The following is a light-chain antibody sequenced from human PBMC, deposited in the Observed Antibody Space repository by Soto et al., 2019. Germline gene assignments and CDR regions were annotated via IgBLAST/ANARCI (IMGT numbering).Light chain of an antibody. V-gene: IGLV2-14*01. Sequence: SVLTQPASVSGSPGQSITISCTGTSSDVGGYNYVSWYQQHPGKGPKLMIYAVTNRPSGVSNRFSGSKSGNTASLTISGLQADDETDYYCSSYTCSSTLLFGGGTKLTVL. CDR1: SSDVGGYNY. J-gene: IGLJ3*02. CDR3: SSYTCSSTLL. CDR2: AVT.